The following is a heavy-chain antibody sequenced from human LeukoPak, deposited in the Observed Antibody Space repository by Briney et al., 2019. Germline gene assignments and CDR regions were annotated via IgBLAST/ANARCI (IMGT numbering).Heavy chain of an antibody. CDR3: ARDRYAMDV. Sequence: GGSLRLSCAASGFTFSDYYMSWIRQAPGKALEWVSYISSRCSTIYYADCVKGRFTISRDNAKHSLYLQMNSLRAEDPAVYYCARDRYAMDVWGQGTTVTVSS. CDR2: ISSRCSTI. CDR1: GFTFSDYY. J-gene: IGHJ6*02. V-gene: IGHV3-11*01.